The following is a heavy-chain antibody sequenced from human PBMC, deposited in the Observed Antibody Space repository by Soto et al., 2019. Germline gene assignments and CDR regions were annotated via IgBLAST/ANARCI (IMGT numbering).Heavy chain of an antibody. CDR2: IIPIFGTA. D-gene: IGHD1-1*01. J-gene: IGHJ6*02. CDR3: ARDPERYGMDV. CDR1: GVTFSSYA. Sequence: RASVKVSCKASGVTFSSYAISWVRQAPGQGLEWMGGIIPIFGTANYAQKFQGRVTITADKSTSTAYMELSSLRSEDTAVYYCARDPERYGMDVWGQGTTVTVSS. V-gene: IGHV1-69*06.